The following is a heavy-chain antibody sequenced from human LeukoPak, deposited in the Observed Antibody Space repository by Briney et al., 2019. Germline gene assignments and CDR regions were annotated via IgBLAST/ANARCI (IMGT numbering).Heavy chain of an antibody. V-gene: IGHV3-21*01. Sequence: AGESLRLSCAASGFTFSSYSMNWVRQAPGKGLEWVSSISSSSSYIYYADSVKGRFTISRDNAKNSLYLQMNSLRAEDTAVYYCATSIAAALKTFDYWGQGTLVTVSS. CDR3: ATSIAAALKTFDY. CDR1: GFTFSSYS. J-gene: IGHJ4*02. D-gene: IGHD6-13*01. CDR2: ISSSSSYI.